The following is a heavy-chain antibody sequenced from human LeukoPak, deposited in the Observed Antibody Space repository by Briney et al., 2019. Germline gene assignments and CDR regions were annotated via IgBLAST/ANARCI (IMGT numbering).Heavy chain of an antibody. J-gene: IGHJ5*02. CDR1: GFTFSSYS. CDR3: ARDRSYYYDSSGYYSWNWFDP. CDR2: ISSSSSYI. D-gene: IGHD3-22*01. Sequence: GGSLRLSCAASGFTFSSYSMNWARQAPGKGLEWVSSISSSSSYIYYADSVKGRFTISRDNSKNTLYLQMNSLRAEDTAVYYCARDRSYYYDSSGYYSWNWFDPWGQGTLVTVSS. V-gene: IGHV3-21*01.